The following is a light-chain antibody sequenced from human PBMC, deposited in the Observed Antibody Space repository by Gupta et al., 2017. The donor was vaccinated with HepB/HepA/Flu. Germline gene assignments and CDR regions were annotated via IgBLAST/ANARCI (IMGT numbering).Light chain of an antibody. J-gene: IGLJ3*02. V-gene: IGLV1-44*01. CDR2: NND. CDR3: AAWDDSLNEV. Sequence: QSVLTQPPSASGTSGQRITISCSGSSSNIGSNTVNWYQQLPGTAPRLLMYNNDERPPGVPDRFSGSKSGTSASLAISGLQSEDEADYYCAAWDDSLNEVFGGGTKVTVL. CDR1: SSNIGSNT.